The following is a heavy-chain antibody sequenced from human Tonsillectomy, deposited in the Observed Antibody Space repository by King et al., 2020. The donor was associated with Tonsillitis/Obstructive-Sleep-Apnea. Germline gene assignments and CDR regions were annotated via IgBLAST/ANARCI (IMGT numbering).Heavy chain of an antibody. J-gene: IGHJ4*02. CDR3: ASDTPLDRVIDY. D-gene: IGHD3-10*01. V-gene: IGHV1-46*01. CDR1: GYTFSRYY. CDR2: INPSTGIS. Sequence: QLVQSGAEVKKPGASVRLFCKASGYTFSRYYIHWVRQAPGQGLEWMGIINPSTGISTYAQKFQGRVTMTRDTSTSTIYMELSGLRSEDTAMYYCASDTPLDRVIDYWGQGTMVTVS.